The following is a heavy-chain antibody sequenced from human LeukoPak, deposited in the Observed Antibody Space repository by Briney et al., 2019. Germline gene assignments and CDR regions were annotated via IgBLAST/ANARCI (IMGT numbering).Heavy chain of an antibody. CDR3: ASLGYCSGGSCYGGLDP. CDR1: GGTFSSYA. Sequence: GASVKVSCKASGGTFSSYAISWVRQAPGQGLEWMGRIIPILGIANYAQKFQGRVTITADKSTSTAYMELSSLRSEDTAVYYCASLGYCSGGSCYGGLDPWGQGTLVTVSS. V-gene: IGHV1-69*04. D-gene: IGHD2-15*01. CDR2: IIPILGIA. J-gene: IGHJ5*02.